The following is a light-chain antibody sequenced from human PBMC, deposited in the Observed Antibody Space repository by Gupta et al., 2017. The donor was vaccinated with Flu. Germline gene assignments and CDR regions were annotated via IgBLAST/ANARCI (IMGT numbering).Light chain of an antibody. J-gene: IGKJ4*01. V-gene: IGKV3-11*01. Sequence: EIVLTQSPATLSLSPGERATLYCRASQTVNNFLAWYQQRPGQAPRLLIYGASNRVTGIPARFSGSGSGTDFTLTISSLEPEDFAVYYCQQRSNWPLTFGGGTKVEIK. CDR2: GAS. CDR1: QTVNNF. CDR3: QQRSNWPLT.